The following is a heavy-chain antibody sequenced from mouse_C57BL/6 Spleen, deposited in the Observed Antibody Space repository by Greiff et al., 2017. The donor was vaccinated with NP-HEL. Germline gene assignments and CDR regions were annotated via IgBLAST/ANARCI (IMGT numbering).Heavy chain of an antibody. CDR3: ARANYYGSSFDY. CDR2: ISSGSSTI. J-gene: IGHJ2*01. V-gene: IGHV5-17*01. Sequence: EVKLVESGGGLVKPGGSLKLSCAASGFTFSDYGMHWVRQAPEKGLEWVAYISSGSSTIYYADTVKGRFTISRDNAKNTLFLQMTSLRSEDTAMDYCARANYYGSSFDYWGQGTTLTVSS. D-gene: IGHD1-1*01. CDR1: GFTFSDYG.